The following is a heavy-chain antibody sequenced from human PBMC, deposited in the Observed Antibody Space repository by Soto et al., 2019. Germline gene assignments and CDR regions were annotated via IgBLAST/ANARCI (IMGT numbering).Heavy chain of an antibody. CDR2: FYSSGST. CDR1: GGSISTGGYY. Sequence: QVQLQESGPGLVKPSQTLSLTCTVSGGSISTGGYYWNWIRQHPGKGLEWIGYFYSSGSTYFNPSLNSRVTISVNTSKNQFTLKLSSVTAADTAVYYCARSVFPWGQGTLVTVSS. J-gene: IGHJ5*02. V-gene: IGHV4-31*03. CDR3: ARSVFP.